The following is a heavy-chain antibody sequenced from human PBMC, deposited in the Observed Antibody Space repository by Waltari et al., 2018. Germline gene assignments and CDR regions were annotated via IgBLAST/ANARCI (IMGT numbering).Heavy chain of an antibody. CDR1: GFTFSSYG. CDR3: AKDPLGVTISRA. CDR2: IRYDGSNK. J-gene: IGHJ5*02. Sequence: QVQLVESGGGVVQPGGSLRLSCAASGFTFSSYGMHWVRQAPGKGLEWVAFIRYDGSNKYYADSAKGRFTISRDNSKNTLYLQMNSLRAEDTAVYYCAKDPLGVTISRAWGQGTLVTVSS. V-gene: IGHV3-30*02. D-gene: IGHD2-21*02.